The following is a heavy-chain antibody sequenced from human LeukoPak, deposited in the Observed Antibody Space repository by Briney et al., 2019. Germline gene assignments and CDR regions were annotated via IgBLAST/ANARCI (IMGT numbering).Heavy chain of an antibody. CDR2: AHYTGSA. Sequence: SQTLSLTCTVSGESIKNPDLYWSWIRLRPGKGLEWIGNAHYTGSAYYNPSLNNRATISVDTSRSQFSLRLTSVSDADTAVYYCARDLWRWGQGTRVIVSS. V-gene: IGHV4-31*03. CDR3: ARDLWR. J-gene: IGHJ1*01. CDR1: GESIKNPDLY.